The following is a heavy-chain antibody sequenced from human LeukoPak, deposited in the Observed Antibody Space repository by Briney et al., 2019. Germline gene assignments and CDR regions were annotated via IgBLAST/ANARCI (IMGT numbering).Heavy chain of an antibody. CDR3: TTWELPFDY. V-gene: IGHV3-15*01. CDR1: GFTFSNAW. CDR2: IKSKTDGGTT. Sequence: GGSLRLSCAASGFTFSNAWMSWVRQAPGKGLEWGGRIKSKTDGGTTDYAAPVKGRFAISRDDSKNTLYLQMNSLKTEDTAVYYCTTWELPFDYWGQGTLVTVSS. J-gene: IGHJ4*02. D-gene: IGHD1-26*01.